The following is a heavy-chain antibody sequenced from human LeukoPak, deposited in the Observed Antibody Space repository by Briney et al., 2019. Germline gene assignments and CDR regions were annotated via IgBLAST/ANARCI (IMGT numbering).Heavy chain of an antibody. Sequence: SETLSLTCTVAGGSISRSSYYWGWIRQPPGKGLEWIGSIYYSGSTYYNPSLKSRVPISVDTSKNQCSLKLSSVTAAHTAVYYCASCNAKTSPTNFDYWGQGTLVTVSS. CDR2: IYYSGST. D-gene: IGHD2-2*01. V-gene: IGHV4-39*01. J-gene: IGHJ4*02. CDR1: GGSISRSSYY. CDR3: ASCNAKTSPTNFDY.